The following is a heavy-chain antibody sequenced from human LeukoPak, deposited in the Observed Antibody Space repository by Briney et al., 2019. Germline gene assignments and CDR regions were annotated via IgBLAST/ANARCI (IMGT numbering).Heavy chain of an antibody. CDR3: AKVGTSMVYYYYYYMDV. D-gene: IGHD5-18*01. J-gene: IGHJ6*03. CDR1: GFTFSSYW. Sequence: GGSLRLSCAASGFTFSSYWMSWVRQAPGKGLEWVAFIRYDGSDKYYADSVKGRFTISRDNSKNTLYLQMNSLRAEDTAVYYCAKVGTSMVYYYYYYMDVWGKGTTVTVSS. CDR2: IRYDGSDK. V-gene: IGHV3-30*02.